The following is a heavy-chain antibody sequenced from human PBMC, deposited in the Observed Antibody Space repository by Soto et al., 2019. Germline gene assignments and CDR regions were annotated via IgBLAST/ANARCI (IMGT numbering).Heavy chain of an antibody. CDR2: ISSSSSYI. Sequence: SLRLSCAASGFTFSRYSMNWVRQAPGKGLEWVSFISSSSSYIFYSDSVKGRFTISRDNAKDSLYLQMNSLRAEDTAVYYCARERTVTTAFHYGMDVWGQGTTVTVCS. CDR1: GFTFSRYS. CDR3: ARERTVTTAFHYGMDV. J-gene: IGHJ6*02. D-gene: IGHD4-17*01. V-gene: IGHV3-21*01.